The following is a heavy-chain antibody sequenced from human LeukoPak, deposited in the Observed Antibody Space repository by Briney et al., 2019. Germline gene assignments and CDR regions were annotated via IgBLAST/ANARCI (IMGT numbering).Heavy chain of an antibody. CDR3: ARRDDDYYYYGMDV. CDR1: GGSLSSSSYF. CDR2: IYYSGST. D-gene: IGHD5-24*01. V-gene: IGHV4-39*01. Sequence: SETLSLTCTVSGGSLSSSSYFWGWIRQPPGKGLEWIGSIYYSGSTYYNPSLKSRVTISVDTSKSQFSLKLSSVTAADTAVYYCARRDDDYYYYGMDVWGQGTTVTVSS. J-gene: IGHJ6*02.